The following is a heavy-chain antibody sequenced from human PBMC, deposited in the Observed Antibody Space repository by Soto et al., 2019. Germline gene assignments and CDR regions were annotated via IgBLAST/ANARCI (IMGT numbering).Heavy chain of an antibody. J-gene: IGHJ6*02. D-gene: IGHD2-2*01. CDR2: LSHDETNK. V-gene: IGHV3-30*18. CDR3: VKEGRGSTTSCSRCYGLDV. Sequence: QVQLVESGGGVVQPGRSLRLSCAASGFTFSTYGMHWVRQAPGKGLEWVAALSHDETNKFYADSVKGRFTISRDNSKSTLYLEMFSLRAEDTAVYYCVKEGRGSTTSCSRCYGLDVWGQGTTVTVSS. CDR1: GFTFSTYG.